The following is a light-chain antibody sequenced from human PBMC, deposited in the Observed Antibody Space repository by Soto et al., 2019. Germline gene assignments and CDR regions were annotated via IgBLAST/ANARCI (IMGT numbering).Light chain of an antibody. V-gene: IGKV3-11*01. CDR2: DAS. CDR3: QQRSNWPIT. J-gene: IGKJ5*01. CDR1: QSVSSY. Sequence: EIVKTQSPATLSLSPRERATLSCRASQSVSSYLAWYQQKPGQAPRLLIYDASNRATGIPARFSGSGSGTDFTLTTSSLEPEDFAVYYCQQRSNWPITFGQGTRLEIK.